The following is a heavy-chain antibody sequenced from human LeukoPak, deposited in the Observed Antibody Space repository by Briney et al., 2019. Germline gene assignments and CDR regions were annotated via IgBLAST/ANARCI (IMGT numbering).Heavy chain of an antibody. CDR3: AKDVQSWPTYFDY. J-gene: IGHJ4*02. CDR1: GFTFSSYW. D-gene: IGHD1-1*01. CDR2: ISGSGGST. V-gene: IGHV3-23*01. Sequence: GGSLRLSCAASGFTFSSYWMSWVRQAPGKGLEWVSGISGSGGSTYYADSVKGRFTVSRDNSKNTLYLQVNSLRAADTAVYFCAKDVQSWPTYFDYWGQGTLVTVSS.